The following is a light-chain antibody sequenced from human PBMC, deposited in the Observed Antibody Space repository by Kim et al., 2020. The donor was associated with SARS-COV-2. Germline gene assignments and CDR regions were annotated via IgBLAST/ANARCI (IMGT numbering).Light chain of an antibody. V-gene: IGKV1-5*03. CDR2: KAS. CDR3: QQYHTHST. Sequence: PASVGDTLTITCRASQSVQNWLAWYQQKPGQAPKLLIEKASELQSEVPARFSGSGFGTQFTLTITTLQPSDFATYYCQQYHTHSTFGQGTKVEVK. J-gene: IGKJ1*01. CDR1: QSVQNW.